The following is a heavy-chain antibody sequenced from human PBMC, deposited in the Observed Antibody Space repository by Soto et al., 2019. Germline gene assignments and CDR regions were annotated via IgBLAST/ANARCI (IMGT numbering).Heavy chain of an antibody. J-gene: IGHJ6*02. CDR1: GGSISSDYYH. Sequence: SETLSLTCTVSGGSISSDYYHWTWIRQSPGKGLEWIGYIHHSGSILYSPSLKSRVTISVDTSKNQFSLHLSSVTAADTAVYFCAREDDGGDSLDVWGQGTTVTGSS. CDR2: IHHSGSI. CDR3: AREDDGGDSLDV. D-gene: IGHD2-21*02. V-gene: IGHV4-30-4*08.